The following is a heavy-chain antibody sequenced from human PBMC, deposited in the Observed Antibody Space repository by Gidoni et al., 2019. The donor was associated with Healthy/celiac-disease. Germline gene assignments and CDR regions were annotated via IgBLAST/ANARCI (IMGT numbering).Heavy chain of an antibody. J-gene: IGHJ4*02. CDR3: ARVYRRDGYNWGFDY. Sequence: EVQLVESVGGLVQPGGSLRLSCAASGFTVSSNYMSWVRQAPGKGLEWVSVIYSGGSTYYADSVKGRFTISRDNSKNTLYLQMNSLRAEDTAVYYCARVYRRDGYNWGFDYWGQGTLVTVSS. V-gene: IGHV3-66*02. CDR2: IYSGGST. D-gene: IGHD1-1*01. CDR1: GFTVSSNY.